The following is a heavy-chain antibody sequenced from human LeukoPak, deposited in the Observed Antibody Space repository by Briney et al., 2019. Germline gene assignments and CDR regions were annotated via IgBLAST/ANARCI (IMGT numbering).Heavy chain of an antibody. CDR2: INPNSGGT. Sequence: ASVKVSCKASGYTFTSYAMNWVRQAPGQGLEWMGWINPNSGGTNYAQKFQGRVTMTRDTSISTAYMELSRLRSDDTAVYYCAISYYYYMDVWGKGTTVTVSS. CDR1: GYTFTSYA. CDR3: AISYYYYMDV. V-gene: IGHV1-2*02. J-gene: IGHJ6*03.